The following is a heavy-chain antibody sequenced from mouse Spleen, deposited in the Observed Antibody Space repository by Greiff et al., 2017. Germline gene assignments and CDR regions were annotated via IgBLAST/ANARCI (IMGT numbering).Heavy chain of an antibody. CDR2: IDPSDSYT. CDR3: ARSYGNHVGVAY. D-gene: IGHD2-10*02. V-gene: IGHV1-69*02. CDR1: GYTFTSYW. J-gene: IGHJ3*01. Sequence: QVQLQQPGAELVKPGASVKLSCKASGYTFTSYWMHWVKQRPGQGLEWIGEIDPSDSYTNYNQKFKGKATLTVDKSSSTAYMQLSSLTSEDSAVYYCARSYGNHVGVAYWGQGTLVTVSA.